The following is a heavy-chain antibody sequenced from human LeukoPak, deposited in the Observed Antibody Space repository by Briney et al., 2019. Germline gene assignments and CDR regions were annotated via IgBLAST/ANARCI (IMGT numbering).Heavy chain of an antibody. Sequence: EESLKISCKGSGYIFTSYWIGWVRQMPGKGLEWLGGIYSCDSDTSYNPSFQGQVTISADKSISTAYLPWSSLTASATAMYYCARQQAAAVPSAAENNWFDPWGQGPLVTVSS. D-gene: IGHD6-13*01. V-gene: IGHV5-51*01. CDR3: ARQQAAAVPSAAENNWFDP. J-gene: IGHJ5*02. CDR1: GYIFTSYW. CDR2: IYSCDSDT.